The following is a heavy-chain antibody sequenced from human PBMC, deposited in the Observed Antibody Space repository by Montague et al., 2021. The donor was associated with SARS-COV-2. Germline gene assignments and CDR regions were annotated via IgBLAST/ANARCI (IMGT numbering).Heavy chain of an antibody. Sequence: TLSLTCTVSGGSISTSSYYWTWIRQPAGKGLEWIGRIYASGNTNYNPSLKSRVTMSVDTSKNQFSLNLSSVTAADTAVYYCASQEGVVVPAAQEDYYYYGMDVWGQGTPVTVSS. J-gene: IGHJ6*02. D-gene: IGHD2-2*01. CDR3: ASQEGVVVPAAQEDYYYYGMDV. CDR1: GGSISTSSYY. V-gene: IGHV4-61*02. CDR2: IYASGNT.